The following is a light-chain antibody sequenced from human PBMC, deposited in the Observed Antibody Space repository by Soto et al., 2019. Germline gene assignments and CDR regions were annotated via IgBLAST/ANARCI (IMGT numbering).Light chain of an antibody. CDR1: QSVSSS. CDR3: QKRSNWQPRLT. V-gene: IGKV3-11*01. CDR2: DAS. J-gene: IGKJ3*01. Sequence: EIVLTQSPATMSLSPGERATLSCRARQSVSSSLAWYQHKLCQAPRLLIYDASNRATGIPARFSGSGSGTDFTLTISSREPDDFAVYYCQKRSNWQPRLTFGPRTKGDIK.